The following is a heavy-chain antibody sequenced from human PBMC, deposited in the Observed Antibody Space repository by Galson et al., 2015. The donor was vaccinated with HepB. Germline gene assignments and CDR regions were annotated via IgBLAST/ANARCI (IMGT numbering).Heavy chain of an antibody. Sequence: VKVSCKVSGHTFTDHYIHWLQQAPGKGLEWMGLIDPEDGEGKYAEKFQGRVTITADTSTDTAYMELTSLRYEDTAAYFCALAQGVGYMDVWGTGTTVIVSS. D-gene: IGHD3-10*01. CDR2: IDPEDGEG. J-gene: IGHJ6*03. V-gene: IGHV1-69-2*01. CDR1: GHTFTDHY. CDR3: ALAQGVGYMDV.